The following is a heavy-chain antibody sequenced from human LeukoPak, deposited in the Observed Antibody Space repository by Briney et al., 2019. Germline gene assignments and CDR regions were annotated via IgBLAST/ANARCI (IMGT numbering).Heavy chain of an antibody. V-gene: IGHV4-31*03. CDR3: ARDLGAYCGGDCSYGMDV. J-gene: IGHJ6*02. CDR1: GGSISSGGYF. CDR2: IYYSGST. D-gene: IGHD2-21*02. Sequence: ASQTLSLTCTVSGGSISSGGYFWSWIRQHPGKGLEWIGYIYYSGSTYYNPSLKSRVTISVDTSKNQFSLKLSSVTAVDTAVYYCARDLGAYCGGDCSYGMDVWGQGTTVTVSS.